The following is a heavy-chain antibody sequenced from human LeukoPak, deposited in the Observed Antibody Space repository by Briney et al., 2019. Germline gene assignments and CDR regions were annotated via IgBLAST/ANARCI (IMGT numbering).Heavy chain of an antibody. CDR1: GYTFTGYY. V-gene: IGHV1-2*02. Sequence: GASVKVSCKASGYTFTGYYMHWVRQAPGQGPEWMGWINPNNGDTKFAQTFQGRVTMTRDASINTAYMELSSLRSEDTAVYYCARDPYGSGSYYADYYYGMDVWGLGTTVTVSS. CDR2: INPNNGDT. J-gene: IGHJ6*02. D-gene: IGHD3-10*01. CDR3: ARDPYGSGSYYADYYYGMDV.